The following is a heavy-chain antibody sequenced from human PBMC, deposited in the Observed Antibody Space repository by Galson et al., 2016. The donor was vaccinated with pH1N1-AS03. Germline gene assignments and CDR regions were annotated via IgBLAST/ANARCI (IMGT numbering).Heavy chain of an antibody. CDR2: ISGYDDDT. D-gene: IGHD2-15*01. CDR3: ARDRGFRPDTFDI. J-gene: IGHJ3*02. Sequence: SVKVSCKASGYTFSTYGVSWVRQAHGQGLEWMGWISGYDDDTNYAQNVAGRATMTTDKSTSTVYMELRSLRSDDTAVYYCARDRGFRPDTFDIWGQGTWVTVSS. V-gene: IGHV1-18*04. CDR1: GYTFSTYG.